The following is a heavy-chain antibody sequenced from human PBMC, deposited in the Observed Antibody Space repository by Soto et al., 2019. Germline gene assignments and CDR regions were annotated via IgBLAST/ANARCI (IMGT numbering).Heavy chain of an antibody. CDR3: ARALFSGRYKAFDY. CDR1: GGTFSSYA. D-gene: IGHD1-26*01. J-gene: IGHJ4*02. Sequence: QVQLVQSGAEVKKPGSSVKVSCKASGGTFSSYAISWVRQAPGQGLEWMGGIIPIFGTANYAQKFQGRVTITADESTSTAYMERSSLRSEDTAVYYCARALFSGRYKAFDYWGQGTLVTVSS. CDR2: IIPIFGTA. V-gene: IGHV1-69*01.